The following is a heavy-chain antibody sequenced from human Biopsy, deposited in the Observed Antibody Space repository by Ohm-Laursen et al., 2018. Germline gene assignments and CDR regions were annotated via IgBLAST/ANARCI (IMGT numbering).Heavy chain of an antibody. J-gene: IGHJ5*02. D-gene: IGHD6-13*01. Sequence: TLSLTCTVSGASISSAAYHWSWIRQLPGKGLEWTGYISHSGSTSYNPSLRSLVTISTDTSTNQFSLKVRSVTAADTAMYYCAGATSGTSLYDPWGQGILVTVSS. CDR2: ISHSGST. CDR1: GASISSAAYH. CDR3: AGATSGTSLYDP. V-gene: IGHV4-31*01.